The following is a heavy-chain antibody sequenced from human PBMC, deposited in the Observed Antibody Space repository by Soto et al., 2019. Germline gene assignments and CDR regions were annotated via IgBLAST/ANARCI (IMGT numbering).Heavy chain of an antibody. J-gene: IGHJ4*02. V-gene: IGHV1-69*12. CDR2: IIPIFGTA. CDR3: ASQRDYSNPIDY. Sequence: QVQLVQSGAEVKKPGSSVKVSCKASGGTFSSYAISWVRQAPGQGLEWMGGIIPIFGTANYAQKFQGRVTITADESTSKAYMELSSMRSEDTAVYYCASQRDYSNPIDYWGQGTLVTVSS. D-gene: IGHD4-4*01. CDR1: GGTFSSYA.